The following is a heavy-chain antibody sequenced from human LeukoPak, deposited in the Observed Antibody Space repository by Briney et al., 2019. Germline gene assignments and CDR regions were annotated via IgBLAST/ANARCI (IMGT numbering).Heavy chain of an antibody. CDR3: AKEEGQVPGPLVVAGTYYFDY. J-gene: IGHJ4*02. CDR2: INPSGRST. CDR1: GYAFTSNY. V-gene: IGHV1-46*01. D-gene: IGHD2-15*01. Sequence: ASVRVSCKASGYAFTSNYIHWVRQAPGQGLEWMGIINPSGRSTNYAQKFQGRVTMASDTSTSTVFMELTSLRSEDTAVYYCAKEEGQVPGPLVVAGTYYFDYWGQGTLVTVSS.